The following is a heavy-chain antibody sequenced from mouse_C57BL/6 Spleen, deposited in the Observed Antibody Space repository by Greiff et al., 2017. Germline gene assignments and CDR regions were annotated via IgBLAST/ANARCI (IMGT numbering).Heavy chain of an antibody. CDR1: GYTFTSYW. V-gene: IGHV1-61*01. CDR2: IYPSVSET. CDR3: ARREANCYWYFDV. Sequence: QVQLQQPGAELVRPGSSVKLSCKASGYTFTSYWMDWVKQRPGQGLEWIGNIYPSVSETHYNKKFKVKATLTVDTSSSTAYMRLSRLTSEDAAVYECARREANCYWYFDVWGKGTTGSVSS. J-gene: IGHJ1*03. D-gene: IGHD1-1*01.